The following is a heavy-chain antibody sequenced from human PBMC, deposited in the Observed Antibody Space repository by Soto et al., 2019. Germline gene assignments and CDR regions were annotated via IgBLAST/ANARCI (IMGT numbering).Heavy chain of an antibody. V-gene: IGHV1-2*04. CDR3: ARASYSSSSEGSYYYYYGMDV. J-gene: IGHJ6*02. CDR1: GYTFTGYY. CDR2: INPNSGGT. D-gene: IGHD6-6*01. Sequence: ASVKVSCKASGYTFTGYYMHWVRQAPGQGLEWMGWINPNSGGTNYAQKFQGWVTMTRDTSISTAYMELSRLRSDDTAVYYCARASYSSSSEGSYYYYYGMDVWGQGTTVT.